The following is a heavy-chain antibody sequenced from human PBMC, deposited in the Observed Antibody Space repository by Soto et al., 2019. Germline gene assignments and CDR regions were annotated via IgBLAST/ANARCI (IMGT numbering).Heavy chain of an antibody. J-gene: IGHJ4*02. V-gene: IGHV5-51*01. CDR1: GYSFTSYW. CDR3: ARHGVGDILTGQPDY. CDR2: IYPGDSDT. D-gene: IGHD3-9*01. Sequence: PGESLKVSCKGSGYSFTSYWSGWVRQMPGKGLEWMGIIYPGDSDTRYSPSFQGQVTISADKSISTAYLQWSSLKASDTAMYYCARHGVGDILTGQPDYWGQGTLVTVSS.